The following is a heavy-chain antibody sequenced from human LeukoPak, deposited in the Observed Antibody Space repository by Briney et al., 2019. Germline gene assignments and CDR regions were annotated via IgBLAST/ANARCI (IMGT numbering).Heavy chain of an antibody. Sequence: GGSLRLSCAASGFTFSSYSMNWVRQAPGKGLEWVSSISSSSSYIYYADSVKGRFTISRDNAKNSLYLQMNSLRAEDTAVYYCASRAVPSNIAVAVSDWGQGTLVTVSS. D-gene: IGHD6-19*01. V-gene: IGHV3-21*01. J-gene: IGHJ4*02. CDR3: ASRAVPSNIAVAVSD. CDR2: ISSSSSYI. CDR1: GFTFSSYS.